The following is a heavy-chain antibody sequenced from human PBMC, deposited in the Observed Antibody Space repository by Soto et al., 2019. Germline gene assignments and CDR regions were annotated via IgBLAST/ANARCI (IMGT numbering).Heavy chain of an antibody. CDR3: ARHGGSFMMRDRFDP. CDR1: GFSFTSYW. J-gene: IGHJ5*02. CDR2: IYPGDSDA. Sequence: GESLKISCKGSGFSFTSYWIGWVRQMPGKGLEWMGIIYPGDSDARYSPSFQGQVTISADKSISTAYLQWSGLKASDTAMYYCARHGGSFMMRDRFDPWGQGTLVTVSS. D-gene: IGHD1-26*01. V-gene: IGHV5-51*01.